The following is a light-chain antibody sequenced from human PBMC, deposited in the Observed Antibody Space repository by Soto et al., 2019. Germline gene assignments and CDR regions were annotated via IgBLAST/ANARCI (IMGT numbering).Light chain of an antibody. J-gene: IGLJ3*02. CDR2: GVR. V-gene: IGLV2-23*02. Sequence: QSALTQSASVSGSPGQSITISCTGTSSDVGSHNFVSWYQQHPGKAPKLMIYGVRERPSGVSNRFSGSKSGNTASLTISGLQAEDEADYYCCSDAGSLTWVFGGGTKVTVL. CDR3: CSDAGSLTWV. CDR1: SSDVGSHNF.